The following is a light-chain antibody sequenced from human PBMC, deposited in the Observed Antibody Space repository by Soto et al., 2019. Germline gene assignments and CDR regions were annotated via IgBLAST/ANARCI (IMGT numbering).Light chain of an antibody. CDR2: YDS. J-gene: IGLJ2*01. V-gene: IGLV3-21*01. CDR1: NVGSRS. CDR3: QVWEATGDQVV. Sequence: SYELTQPPSVSVAPGETARISGGGNNVGSRSVHWYQQKPGQAPFLVIYYDSDRPSGIPERFSGSNSGNTATLIISRVVAGDEADYYCQVWEATGDQVVFGGGTKLTVL.